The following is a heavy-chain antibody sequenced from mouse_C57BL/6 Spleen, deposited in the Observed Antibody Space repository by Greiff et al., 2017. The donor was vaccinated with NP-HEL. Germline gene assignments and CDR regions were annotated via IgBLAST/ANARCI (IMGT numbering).Heavy chain of an antibody. CDR3: ARRVTGTGAMDY. Sequence: EVMLVESGGGLVKPGGSLKLSCAASGFTFSDYGMDWVRQAPEKGLEWVAYISSGSSTIYYADTVKGRFTISRDNAKNTLFLQMTSLRSEDTAMYYGARRVTGTGAMDYWGQGTSVTVSS. CDR2: ISSGSSTI. V-gene: IGHV5-17*01. CDR1: GFTFSDYG. J-gene: IGHJ4*01. D-gene: IGHD4-1*01.